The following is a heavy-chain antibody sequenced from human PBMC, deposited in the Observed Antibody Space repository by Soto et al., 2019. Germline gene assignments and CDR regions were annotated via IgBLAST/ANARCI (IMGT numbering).Heavy chain of an antibody. J-gene: IGHJ4*02. CDR1: GFSFSSYH. V-gene: IGHV3-23*01. D-gene: IGHD2-2*02. Sequence: GGSLRLSCAASGFSFSSYHMSWVRQAPGKGLEWVSAISGSGGSTYYADPVKGRFTISRDNSKNTLYLQMNSLRAEDTAVHYCARGLGYCSSTSCYIWFDYWGQGTLVTVSS. CDR3: ARGLGYCSSTSCYIWFDY. CDR2: ISGSGGST.